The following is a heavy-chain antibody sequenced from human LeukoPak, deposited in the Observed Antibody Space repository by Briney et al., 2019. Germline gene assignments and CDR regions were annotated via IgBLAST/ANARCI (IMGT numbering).Heavy chain of an antibody. D-gene: IGHD1-26*01. V-gene: IGHV3-7*01. J-gene: IGHJ5*02. Sequence: GGSLRLSCAASGFIIISYRMSWARQAPGKGLEWVANIKQDGSEKYYVDSVKGRFTISRDNAKNSLYLQMSSLRAEDTAMYYCAREYVGLYSGVQWTNWIDPWGQGTLVTVSS. CDR2: IKQDGSEK. CDR3: AREYVGLYSGVQWTNWIDP. CDR1: GFIIISYR.